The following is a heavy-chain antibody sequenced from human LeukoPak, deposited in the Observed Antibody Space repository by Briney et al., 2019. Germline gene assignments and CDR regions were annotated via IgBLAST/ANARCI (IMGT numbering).Heavy chain of an antibody. D-gene: IGHD2-2*01. J-gene: IGHJ6*02. CDR3: ASGDIVVVPAASGYYYYGMDV. CDR1: GGTFSSYA. CDR2: IIPIFGTA. Sequence: SVKVSCKASGGTFSSYAISWVRQAPGQGLEWTGGIIPIFGTANYAQKFQGRVTITADESTSTAYMELSSLRSEDTAVCYCASGDIVVVPAASGYYYYGMDVWGQGTTVTVSS. V-gene: IGHV1-69*13.